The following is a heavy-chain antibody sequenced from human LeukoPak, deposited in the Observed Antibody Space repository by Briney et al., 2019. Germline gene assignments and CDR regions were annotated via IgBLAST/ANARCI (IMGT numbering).Heavy chain of an antibody. CDR1: GYSISSGYF. CDR2: IYISGST. D-gene: IGHD3-10*01. V-gene: IGHV4-38-2*02. Sequence: SETLSLTCNVSGYSISSGYFWGWIRQPPGKGLEWIGCIYISGSTNYNPSLKSRVTISRDTSKNEFSLKLSSVTAADTAVYYCARNVWFGELLDWFDPWGQGTLVTVSS. J-gene: IGHJ5*02. CDR3: ARNVWFGELLDWFDP.